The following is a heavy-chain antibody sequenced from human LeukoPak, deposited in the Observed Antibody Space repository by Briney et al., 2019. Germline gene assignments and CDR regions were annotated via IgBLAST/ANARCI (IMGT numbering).Heavy chain of an antibody. Sequence: GGSLRLSCAASGFTFSSYAMSWVRQAPGKGLEWVSSISSSSSYIYYADSVKGRFTISRDNAKNSLYLQMNSLRAEDTALYYCAKDSSAYDSSGYQDYWGQGTLVTVSS. CDR1: GFTFSSYA. D-gene: IGHD3-22*01. CDR2: ISSSSSYI. CDR3: AKDSSAYDSSGYQDY. J-gene: IGHJ4*02. V-gene: IGHV3-21*04.